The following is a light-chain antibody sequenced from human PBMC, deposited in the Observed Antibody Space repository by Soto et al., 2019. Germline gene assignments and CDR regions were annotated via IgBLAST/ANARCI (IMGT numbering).Light chain of an antibody. CDR3: CSYGGRKNLI. V-gene: IGLV2-8*01. J-gene: IGLJ2*01. Sequence: QSALTQPPSASGSPGQSVTISCTGTSSDVGGYNYVSWFQHHPGKAPRLIISEVNKRPSGVPDRFSGSKSGNTASLTVSGLQTEDEADYCCCSYGGRKNLIFGGGTKLTVL. CDR2: EVN. CDR1: SSDVGGYNY.